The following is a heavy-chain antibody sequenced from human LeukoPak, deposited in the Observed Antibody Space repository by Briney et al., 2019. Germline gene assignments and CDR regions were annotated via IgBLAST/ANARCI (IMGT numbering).Heavy chain of an antibody. V-gene: IGHV3-7*01. CDR2: INQDGREK. J-gene: IGHJ4*02. D-gene: IGHD2-15*01. CDR3: ARDCSGGGCYSFYY. CDR1: GFTFSSYW. Sequence: GGSLRLSCAASGFTFSSYWMSWVRQAPGKGLEWVANINQDGREKYYVDSVRGRFTISGDNAKNSLYLQMSGLRAEDTAVYYCARDCSGGGCYSFYYWGQGSLVTVS.